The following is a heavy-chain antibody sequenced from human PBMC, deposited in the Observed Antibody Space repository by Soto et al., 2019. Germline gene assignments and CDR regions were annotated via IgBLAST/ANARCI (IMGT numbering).Heavy chain of an antibody. CDR3: ARDSGLAVAGYAFDI. CDR2: ISSSGSTI. CDR1: GFTFSDYY. Sequence: GGSLRLSCAASGFTFSDYYMSWIRQAPGKGLEWVSYISSSGSTIYYADSVKGRFTISRDNAKNSLYLQMNSLRAEDAAVYYCARDSGLAVAGYAFDIWGQGTMVTVSS. D-gene: IGHD6-19*01. J-gene: IGHJ3*02. V-gene: IGHV3-11*01.